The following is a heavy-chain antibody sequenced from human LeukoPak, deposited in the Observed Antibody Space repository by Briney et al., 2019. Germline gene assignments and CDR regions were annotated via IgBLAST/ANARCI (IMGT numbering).Heavy chain of an antibody. V-gene: IGHV3-21*01. D-gene: IGHD3-10*01. CDR2: ISSSSSCI. CDR1: GFTFSRYN. J-gene: IGHJ4*02. Sequence: GGSLRLSCEVSGFTFSRYNMNWVHQAPGNELEWISSISSSSSCIYYADSVKGRFTISRDNAKNSLYLQMNSLRAEDTAVYYCARGLDNYGSGSSDWGQGTLVTVSS. CDR3: ARGLDNYGSGSSD.